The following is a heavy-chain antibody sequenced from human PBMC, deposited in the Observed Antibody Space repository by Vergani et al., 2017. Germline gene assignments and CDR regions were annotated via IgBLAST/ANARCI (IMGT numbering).Heavy chain of an antibody. D-gene: IGHD3-22*01. V-gene: IGHV4-61*02. CDR2: IYTSGTT. Sequence: VPLQESGPGLVKPSQTLSLTCPVSGGSICIGSYYWRWIRQTAGKRLELIVGIYTSGTTNYNPSFKSRVTRSEDTPKNQFSLRLRSVTAADTSVYYCAEGYFYVTGGDYLYCMDVAGQACTVTVSS. CDR1: GGSICIGSYY. CDR3: AEGYFYVTGGDYLYCMDV. J-gene: IGHJ6*02.